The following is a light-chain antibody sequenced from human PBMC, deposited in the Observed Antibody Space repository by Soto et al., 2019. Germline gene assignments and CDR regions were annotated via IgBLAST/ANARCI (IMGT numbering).Light chain of an antibody. CDR2: EVS. J-gene: IGLJ7*01. CDR3: CSYGGSRAV. V-gene: IGLV2-23*02. Sequence: QSVLTQPASVSGSPGQSITISCTGTSSDVGSHNLVSWYQQHPGQAPKLMIYEVSKRPLVVSARFSASKSGNTASLTISGLQAEDEADYYCCSYGGSRAVFGGGTQLTVL. CDR1: SSDVGSHNL.